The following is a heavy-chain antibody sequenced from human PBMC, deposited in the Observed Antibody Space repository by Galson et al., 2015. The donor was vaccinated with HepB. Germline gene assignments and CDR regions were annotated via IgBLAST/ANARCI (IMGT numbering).Heavy chain of an antibody. CDR2: ISGSGGST. Sequence: SLRLSCAASGFTSSSYAMSWVRQAPGKGLEWVSAISGSGGSTYYADSVKGRFTISRDNSKNTLYLQMNSLRAEDTAVYYCAKPSSGWRAEYFQHWGQGTLVTVSS. CDR1: GFTSSSYA. J-gene: IGHJ1*01. CDR3: AKPSSGWRAEYFQH. V-gene: IGHV3-23*01. D-gene: IGHD6-19*01.